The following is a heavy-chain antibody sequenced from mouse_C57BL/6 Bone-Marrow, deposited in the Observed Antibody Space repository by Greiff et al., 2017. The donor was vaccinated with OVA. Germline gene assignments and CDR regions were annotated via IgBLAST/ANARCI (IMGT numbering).Heavy chain of an antibody. CDR1: GYAFSSSW. D-gene: IGHD1-3*01. CDR3: AREVGYYFDY. Sequence: QVQLQQSGPELVKPGASVKISCKASGYAFSSSWMNWVKQRPGKGLEWIGRIYPGDGDTNYNGKFKGKATLTADKSSSTAYMQLSSLTSEDSAVYFCAREVGYYFDYWGQGTTLTVSS. V-gene: IGHV1-82*01. CDR2: IYPGDGDT. J-gene: IGHJ2*01.